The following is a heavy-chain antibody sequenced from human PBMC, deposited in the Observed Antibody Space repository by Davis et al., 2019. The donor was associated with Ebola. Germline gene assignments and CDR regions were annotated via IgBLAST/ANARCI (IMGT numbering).Heavy chain of an antibody. V-gene: IGHV3-9*01. Sequence: GGSLRLSCAASGFTFDDYAMHWVRQAPGKGLEWVSGISWNSGSIGYADSVKGRFTISRDNAKNSLYLQMNSLRAEDTALYYCAKDLQLGLVATWGFDYWGQGTLVTVSS. J-gene: IGHJ4*02. CDR3: AKDLQLGLVATWGFDY. CDR2: ISWNSGSI. D-gene: IGHD5-12*01. CDR1: GFTFDDYA.